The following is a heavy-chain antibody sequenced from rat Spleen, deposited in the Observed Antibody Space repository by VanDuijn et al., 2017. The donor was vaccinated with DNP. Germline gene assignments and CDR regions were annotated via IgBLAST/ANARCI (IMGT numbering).Heavy chain of an antibody. CDR1: GFTFNDYW. CDR3: AIGGSSYIGARWFAY. CDR2: ITTSGGTS. D-gene: IGHD1-2*01. J-gene: IGHJ3*01. Sequence: EVQLVESGGDLEQPGRSLKLSCVASGFTFNDYWMTWIRQVPGKGLEWVASITTSGGTSYYPDSVKGRFTIYRDNAKNTLYLQMNSLRSEDTATYYCAIGGSSYIGARWFAYWGQGTLVTVSS. V-gene: IGHV5-31*01.